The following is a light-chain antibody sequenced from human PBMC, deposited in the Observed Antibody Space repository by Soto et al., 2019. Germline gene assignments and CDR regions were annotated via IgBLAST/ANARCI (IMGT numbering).Light chain of an antibody. Sequence: EIVLTQSPVTLSLSPGERATLSCRASQSVSSSYLAWYQQKPGQAPRLLIYGASSRATGIPDRFSGSGSGTEFVLTISSLQSEDSAVYYCQQYDNWPPWTFGQGTRLEIK. CDR3: QQYDNWPPWT. CDR2: GAS. J-gene: IGKJ5*01. CDR1: QSVSSSY. V-gene: IGKV3-20*01.